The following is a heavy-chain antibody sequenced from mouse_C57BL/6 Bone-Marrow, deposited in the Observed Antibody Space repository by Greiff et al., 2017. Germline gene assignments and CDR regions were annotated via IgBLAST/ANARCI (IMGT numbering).Heavy chain of an antibody. D-gene: IGHD6-2*01. CDR1: GFTFSDFY. Sequence: EVQGVESGGGLVQSGRSLRLSCATSGFTFSDFYMEWVRQAPGKGLEWIAASRNKANDYTTEYSASVKGRFIVSRDTSQSILYLQMNALRAEDTAIYYCARDAPVSPRYFDVWGTGTTVTVSS. V-gene: IGHV7-1*01. CDR3: ARDAPVSPRYFDV. CDR2: SRNKANDYTT. J-gene: IGHJ1*03.